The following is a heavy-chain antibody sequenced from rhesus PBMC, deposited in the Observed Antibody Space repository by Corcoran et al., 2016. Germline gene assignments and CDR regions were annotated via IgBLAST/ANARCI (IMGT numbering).Heavy chain of an antibody. CDR3: ATGGYSGSLRWYSNFDY. CDR1: GYTFTDYY. D-gene: IGHD6-25*01. CDR2: VDPKDGEA. J-gene: IGHJ4*01. V-gene: IGHV1-111*02. Sequence: EVQLVQSGAEVKKPGASVKISCKASGYTFTDYYLHWVRQAPGKGLEWMGRVDPKDGEAIHAQKFQDRVTITADTSTDTAYIELSSLRSEDTAVYYCATGGYSGSLRWYSNFDYWGQGVLVTVSS.